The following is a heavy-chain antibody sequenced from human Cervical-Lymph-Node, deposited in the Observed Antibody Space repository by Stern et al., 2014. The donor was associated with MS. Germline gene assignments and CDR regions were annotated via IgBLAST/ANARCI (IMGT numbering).Heavy chain of an antibody. CDR1: GFTFSSYG. J-gene: IGHJ4*02. CDR3: ARDYEDTSMLFDH. V-gene: IGHV3-30*03. CDR2: ISYDANHK. Sequence: VQLVESGGAVVQPGRSLRLSCAASGFTFSSYGMHWVRQAPGQGLEWVTVISYDANHKYYAGSVKVRFTISRGNSKNTLHLQMTSVTPDDTAIYYCARDYEDTSMLFDHWGQGTLVTVSS. D-gene: IGHD2-8*01.